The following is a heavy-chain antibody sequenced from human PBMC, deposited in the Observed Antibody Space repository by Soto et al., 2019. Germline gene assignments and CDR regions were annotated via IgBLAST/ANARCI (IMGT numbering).Heavy chain of an antibody. V-gene: IGHV4-4*02. D-gene: IGHD2-15*01. J-gene: IGHJ5*02. Sequence: QVYLQESGPGLVKPSGTLSLTCGVSGGSISSINWWSWVRQTPGKGLEWIGDIYHNGRSNYNPSLKSRVTLSIDKSKNQFFLNLTTVTAADTAVYYCARSQGVVPTHASDPWGQGTLVIVSS. CDR1: GGSISSINW. CDR3: ARSQGVVPTHASDP. CDR2: IYHNGRS.